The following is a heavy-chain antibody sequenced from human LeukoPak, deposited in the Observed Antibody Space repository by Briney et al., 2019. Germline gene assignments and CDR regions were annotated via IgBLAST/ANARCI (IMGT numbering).Heavy chain of an antibody. CDR3: ARDGLYSYGYSYFDF. CDR2: VHNSGTT. Sequence: SETLSLTRTVSGGSVSTYHWSWIRQSAVKGLEWIGRVHNSGTTNYNPSLESRVTMSVDTSKNQFSLKLRSVTAADTAVYYCARDGLYSYGYSYFDFWGQGTLVTVSS. D-gene: IGHD5-18*01. CDR1: GGSVSTYH. V-gene: IGHV4-4*07. J-gene: IGHJ4*02.